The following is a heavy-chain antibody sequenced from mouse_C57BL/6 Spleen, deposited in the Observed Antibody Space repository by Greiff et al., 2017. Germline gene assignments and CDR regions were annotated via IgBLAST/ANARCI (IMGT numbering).Heavy chain of an antibody. D-gene: IGHD6-1*01. CDR1: GFTFSSYA. CDR3: ARGLASFDY. J-gene: IGHJ2*01. CDR2: ISDGGSYT. V-gene: IGHV5-4*03. Sequence: EVKLMESGGGLVKPGGSLKLSCAASGFTFSSYAMSWVRQTPEKRLEWVATISDGGSYTYYPDNVKGRFTISRDNAKNNLYLQMSHLKSEDTAMYYCARGLASFDYWGQGTTLTVSS.